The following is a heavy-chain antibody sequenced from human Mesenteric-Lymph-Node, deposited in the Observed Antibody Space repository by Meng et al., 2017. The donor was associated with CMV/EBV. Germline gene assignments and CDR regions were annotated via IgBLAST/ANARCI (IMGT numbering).Heavy chain of an antibody. J-gene: IGHJ4*02. D-gene: IGHD1-26*01. CDR2: IWFDGSNK. CDR3: AKDHSGSPFFDY. CDR1: GFTFSSYG. V-gene: IGHV3-33*06. Sequence: GESLKISCAASGFTFSSYGMHWVRQAPGKGLEWVAVIWFDGSNKYYADSVKGRFTISRDNSKNTLYLQMNSLRAEDTAVYYCAKDHSGSPFFDYWGQGTLVTVSS.